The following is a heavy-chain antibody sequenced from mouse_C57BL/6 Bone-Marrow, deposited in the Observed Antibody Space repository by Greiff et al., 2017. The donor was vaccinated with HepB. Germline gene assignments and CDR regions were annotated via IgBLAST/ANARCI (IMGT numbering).Heavy chain of an antibody. CDR2: IDPSDSET. CDR3: ARSPFDDYYGSSPFAY. CDR1: GYTFTSYW. V-gene: IGHV1-52*01. Sequence: QVQLQQPGAELVRPGSSVKLSCKASGYTFTSYWMHWVKQRPIQGLEWIGNIDPSDSETHYNQKFKDKATLTVDKSSSTAYMQLSSLTSEDSAVYYCARSPFDDYYGSSPFAYWGQGTLVTVSA. D-gene: IGHD1-1*01. J-gene: IGHJ3*01.